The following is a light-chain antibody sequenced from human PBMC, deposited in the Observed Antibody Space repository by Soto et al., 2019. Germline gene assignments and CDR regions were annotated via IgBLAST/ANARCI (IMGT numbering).Light chain of an antibody. CDR3: AAWDDGLNGVA. CDR1: TSNIGSNT. CDR2: SNN. V-gene: IGLV1-44*01. Sequence: QAVVTQPPSASGTPGQRVTISCSGSTSNIGSNTVDWYQQLPGAAPKVLMYSNNQRPSGVPDRFFGSKSGTSASLAISGLQSEDEADYYCAAWDDGLNGVAFGGGTKLTVL. J-gene: IGLJ2*01.